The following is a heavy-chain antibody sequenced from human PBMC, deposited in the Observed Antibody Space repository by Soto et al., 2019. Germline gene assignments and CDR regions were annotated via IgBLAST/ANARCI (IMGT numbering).Heavy chain of an antibody. J-gene: IGHJ3*02. CDR3: ARDSLYDSSGYPHAFDI. CDR1: GFTFSSYS. D-gene: IGHD3-22*01. CDR2: ISSSSSYI. V-gene: IGHV3-21*01. Sequence: KPGGSLRLSCAASGFTFSSYSMNWVRQAPGKGLEWVSSISSSSSYIYYADSVKGRFTISRDNAKNSLYLQMNSLRAEDTAVYYCARDSLYDSSGYPHAFDIWGQGTMVTVSS.